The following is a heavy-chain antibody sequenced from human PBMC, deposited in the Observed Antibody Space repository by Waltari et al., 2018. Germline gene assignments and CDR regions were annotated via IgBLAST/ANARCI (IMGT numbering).Heavy chain of an antibody. V-gene: IGHV3-7*04. CDR1: GFTFSRYW. Sequence: EVQLVESGGGLVQPGGSLRLSCAASGFTFSRYWMSWVRQAPGKGLEWVANIKQDGSEKYYVDSVKGRFTISRDNAKNSLYLQMNSLRAEDTAVYYCARDKVGSYGAFDIWGQGTMVTVSS. J-gene: IGHJ3*02. D-gene: IGHD1-26*01. CDR2: IKQDGSEK. CDR3: ARDKVGSYGAFDI.